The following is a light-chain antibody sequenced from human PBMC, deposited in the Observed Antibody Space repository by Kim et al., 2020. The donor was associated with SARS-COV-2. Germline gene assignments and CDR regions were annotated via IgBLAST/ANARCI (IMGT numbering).Light chain of an antibody. CDR1: QFISTW. Sequence: SASVGDRVTITCRASQFISTWLAWYQQKPGKAPKLLVYQASTLESGVPSRFSGSGSGTDFSLTIDSLQPDDFATYYCQHYNSYPYTFGQGPRWISN. CDR3: QHYNSYPYT. V-gene: IGKV1-5*01. CDR2: QAS. J-gene: IGKJ2*01.